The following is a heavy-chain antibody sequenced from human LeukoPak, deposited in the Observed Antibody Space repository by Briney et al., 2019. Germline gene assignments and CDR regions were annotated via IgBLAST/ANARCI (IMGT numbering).Heavy chain of an antibody. D-gene: IGHD3-22*01. Sequence: SGPTLVKPTQTLTLTCTFSGFSLSTRGVGVGWIRQPPGKALEWLALIYWDDDKRYSPSLKSRLTVTKDTSKNQVVLTMTNMEPVDTASYYCAHRPYYFDSGGYYSPFDYWGQGTLVTVSS. V-gene: IGHV2-5*02. CDR2: IYWDDDK. J-gene: IGHJ4*02. CDR1: GFSLSTRGVG. CDR3: AHRPYYFDSGGYYSPFDY.